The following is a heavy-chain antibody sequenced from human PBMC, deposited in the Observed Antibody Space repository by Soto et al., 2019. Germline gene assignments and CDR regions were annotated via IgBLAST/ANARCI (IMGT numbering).Heavy chain of an antibody. CDR3: AAGEASSRNLAPYYLDF. D-gene: IGHD6-13*01. CDR1: GGSISSYY. CDR2: IHYSGTT. J-gene: IGHJ4*02. Sequence: PSETLSLTCTVSGGSISSYYWSWIRQPAGKGLEWIGYIHYSGTTSFFPSYNPSLRSRVTISEDTSKKQFSLKLLSVTTADTAVYFCAAGEASSRNLAPYYLDFWGQGTLVTVSS. V-gene: IGHV4-59*01.